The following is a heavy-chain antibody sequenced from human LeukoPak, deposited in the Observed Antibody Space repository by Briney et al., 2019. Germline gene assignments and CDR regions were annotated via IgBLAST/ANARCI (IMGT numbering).Heavy chain of an antibody. V-gene: IGHV4-59*01. CDR2: RHHSGSS. D-gene: IGHD6-19*01. CDR1: GGSISSYY. J-gene: IGHJ4*02. CDR3: ARVVDSGWNYFDS. Sequence: PSETLSLTCTVSGGSISSYYWSWLRQPPGKGLEWIAYRHHSGSSNYNPSLESRVTVSVDTSNNQFSLRVTSVTAADTAVYYCARVVDSGWNYFDSWGQGTLVTVSS.